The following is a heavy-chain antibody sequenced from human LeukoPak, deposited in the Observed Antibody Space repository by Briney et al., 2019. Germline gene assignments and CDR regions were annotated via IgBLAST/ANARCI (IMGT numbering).Heavy chain of an antibody. CDR2: ISYSGSA. CDR3: AREKDESYFDY. J-gene: IGHJ4*02. V-gene: IGHV4-59*01. Sequence: SETLSLTCTVSGGSISSYYWSWIRQPPGKGLEWIGYISYSGSANYNPSLKSRVTISLDTSKNQFSLNLSSVTAADTAVYYCAREKDESYFDYWGQGTLVTVSS. D-gene: IGHD2-15*01. CDR1: GGSISSYY.